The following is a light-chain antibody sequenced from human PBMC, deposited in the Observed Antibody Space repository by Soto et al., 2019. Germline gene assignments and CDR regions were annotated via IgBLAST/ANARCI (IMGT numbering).Light chain of an antibody. CDR2: DAS. V-gene: IGKV1-33*01. J-gene: IGKJ2*01. CDR1: QDISNY. CDR3: QQYDNLPMYT. Sequence: DIQMTQSPSSLSASVGDRVTITCQASQDISNYLNWYQQKPGKAPKLLIYDASNLETGVPSRFSGSGSGTDFTITISSLQPEDIATYYCQQYDNLPMYTFGQGTKREIK.